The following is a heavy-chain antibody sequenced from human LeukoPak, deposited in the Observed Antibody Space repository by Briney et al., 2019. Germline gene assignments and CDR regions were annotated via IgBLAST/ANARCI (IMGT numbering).Heavy chain of an antibody. CDR3: ARDPLWFGESPRL. J-gene: IGHJ4*02. CDR1: Y. Sequence: YWIGWVRQMPGKGLEWIGYIYYSGSTYYNPSLKSRVTISVDTSKNQFSLKLSSVTAADTAVYYCARDPLWFGESPRLWGQGTLVTVSS. D-gene: IGHD3-10*01. CDR2: IYYSGST. V-gene: IGHV4-31*02.